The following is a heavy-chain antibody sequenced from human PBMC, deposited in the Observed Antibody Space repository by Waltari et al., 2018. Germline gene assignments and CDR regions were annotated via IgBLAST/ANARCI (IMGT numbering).Heavy chain of an antibody. Sequence: QVQLVQSGAEVKKPGASVKVSCKASGYTFSSYDINWVRQATGQGLEWMGWISTSSGNKGYAQRFQGRVTITRDTSISTAYMELSSLTYEDTAVYYCARAYGDLDYWGQGTLVTVSS. CDR2: ISTSSGNK. CDR1: GYTFSSYD. D-gene: IGHD4-17*01. CDR3: ARAYGDLDY. V-gene: IGHV1-8*03. J-gene: IGHJ4*02.